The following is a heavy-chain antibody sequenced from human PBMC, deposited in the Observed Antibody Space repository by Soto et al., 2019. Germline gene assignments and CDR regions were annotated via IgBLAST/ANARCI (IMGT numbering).Heavy chain of an antibody. CDR3: ARDGECSGGYCFCYYYYGLDV. V-gene: IGHV3-21*01. CDR1: GFTFRSYS. D-gene: IGHD2-15*01. CDR2: ISSSSNYI. J-gene: IGHJ6*02. Sequence: EVQLVESGGGLVKPGGSLRLSCAASGFTFRSYSMNWVRQAPGKGLEWVSSISSSSNYIYYADSVKGRFTISRDNAQNSLYLQMNSLRAEDTAVYYCARDGECSGGYCFCYYYYGLDVWGQGTTVTVSS.